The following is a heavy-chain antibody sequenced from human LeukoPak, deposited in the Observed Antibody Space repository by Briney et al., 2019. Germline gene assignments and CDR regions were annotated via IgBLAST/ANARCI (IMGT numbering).Heavy chain of an antibody. CDR3: ARDRCSSTSYYHYYYGMDV. V-gene: IGHV7-4-1*02. J-gene: IGHJ6*02. Sequence: ASVKVSCKASGYTFTSYAMNWVRQAPGQGLEWMGWINTNTGNPTYAQGFTGRFVFSLDTSVSTAYLQISSLKAEDTAVYYCARDRCSSTSYYHYYYGMDVWGQGTTVTVSS. D-gene: IGHD2-2*01. CDR1: GYTFTSYA. CDR2: INTNTGNP.